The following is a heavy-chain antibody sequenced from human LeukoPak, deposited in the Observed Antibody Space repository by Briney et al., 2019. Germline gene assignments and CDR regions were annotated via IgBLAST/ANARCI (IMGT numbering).Heavy chain of an antibody. V-gene: IGHV3-23*01. CDR3: ARAGAGGYYYYMDV. CDR1: GFTFSSYA. J-gene: IGHJ6*03. CDR2: ISGSGGST. Sequence: GGSLRLSCAASGFTFSSYAMSWVRQAPGKGLEWVSAISGSGGSTYYADSVKGRFTISRDNAKNTLYLQMNSLRAEDTAVYYCARAGAGGYYYYMDVWGKGTTVTASS.